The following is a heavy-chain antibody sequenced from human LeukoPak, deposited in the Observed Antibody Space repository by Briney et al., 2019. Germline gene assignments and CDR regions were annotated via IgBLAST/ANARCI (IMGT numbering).Heavy chain of an antibody. CDR2: ISAYNGNT. Sequence: GASVKVSCKASGGTFTSYGISWVRQAPGQGLEWMGWISAYNGNTNYAQKLQGRVTMTTDTSTSTAYMELRSLRSDDTAVYYCARDYSSSWYNWFDPWGQGTLVTVSS. J-gene: IGHJ5*02. D-gene: IGHD6-13*01. CDR1: GGTFTSYG. CDR3: ARDYSSSWYNWFDP. V-gene: IGHV1-18*01.